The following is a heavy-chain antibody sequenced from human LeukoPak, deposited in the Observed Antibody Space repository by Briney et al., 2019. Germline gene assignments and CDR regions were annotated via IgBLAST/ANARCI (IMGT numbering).Heavy chain of an antibody. CDR2: IRYDGSNK. J-gene: IGHJ4*02. D-gene: IGHD5-18*01. CDR3: AKGDGYSYGFDY. Sequence: GGSLRLSCAAPGFTFSSYGMHWVRQAPGKGLEWVAFIRYDGSNKYYADSVKGRFTISRDNSKNTLYLQMNSLRAEDTAVYYCAKGDGYSYGFDYWGQGTLVTVSS. V-gene: IGHV3-30*02. CDR1: GFTFSSYG.